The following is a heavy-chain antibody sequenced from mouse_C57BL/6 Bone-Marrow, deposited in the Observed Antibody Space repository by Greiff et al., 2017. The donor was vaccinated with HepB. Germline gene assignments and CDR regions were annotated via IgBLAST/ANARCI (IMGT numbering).Heavy chain of an antibody. J-gene: IGHJ2*01. D-gene: IGHD1-1*01. CDR3: AIPPYYYGDFDY. CDR1: GYTFTSYW. V-gene: IGHV1-74*01. CDR2: IHPSDSDT. Sequence: QVQLQQPGAELVKPGASVKVSCKASGYTFTSYWMHWVKQRPGQGLEWIGRIHPSDSDTNYNQKFKGKATLTVDKSSSTAYMQLSSLTSEDSAVYYCAIPPYYYGDFDYWGQGTPLTVSS.